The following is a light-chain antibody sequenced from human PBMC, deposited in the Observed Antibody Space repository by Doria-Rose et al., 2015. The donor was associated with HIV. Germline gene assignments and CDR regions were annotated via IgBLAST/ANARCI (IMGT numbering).Light chain of an antibody. Sequence: TQSPSFLSASVGVRVTITCRASQGISRYLAWYHQKPGKAPTLLIFGASTLQSGVPSRFSGSGSGTEFTLTISSLQPEDFATYYCQQFDSFPRTFGQGTKVELK. CDR1: QGISRY. J-gene: IGKJ1*01. CDR3: QQFDSFPRT. CDR2: GAS. V-gene: IGKV1-9*01.